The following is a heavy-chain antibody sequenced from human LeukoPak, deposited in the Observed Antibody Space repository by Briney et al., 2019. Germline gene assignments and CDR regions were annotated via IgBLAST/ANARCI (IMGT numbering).Heavy chain of an antibody. CDR3: AREGAHDYGGMGAFDI. CDR1: GGSISSYY. D-gene: IGHD4-23*01. Sequence: SETLSLTCTVSGGSISSYYWSWIRQPPGKGLEWIGYIYYSGSTNYNPSLKSRVTISVDTSKNQFSLKLSSVTAADTAVYYCAREGAHDYGGMGAFDIWSQGTMVTVSS. V-gene: IGHV4-59*01. CDR2: IYYSGST. J-gene: IGHJ3*02.